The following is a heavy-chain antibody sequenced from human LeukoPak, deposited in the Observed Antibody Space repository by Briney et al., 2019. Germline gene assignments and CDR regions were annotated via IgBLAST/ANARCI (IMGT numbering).Heavy chain of an antibody. CDR1: VYTFTSYD. CDR2: MNPTSGNT. D-gene: IGHD2-2*01. Sequence: ASVKVSCKASVYTFTSYDINWVRQASGQGLEWMGWMNPTSGNTGYAQKFQGRVTMTRSTSISTAYMELSSLRSEDTAVYYCARNIVVVPAATKRGTYGMDVWGQGTTVTVSS. V-gene: IGHV1-8*01. J-gene: IGHJ6*02. CDR3: ARNIVVVPAATKRGTYGMDV.